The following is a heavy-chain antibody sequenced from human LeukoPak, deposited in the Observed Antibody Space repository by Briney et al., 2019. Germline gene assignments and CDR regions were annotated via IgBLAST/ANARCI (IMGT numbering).Heavy chain of an antibody. V-gene: IGHV4-30-2*01. Sequence: SETLSLTCAVSGGSISSGGYSWSWIRQPPGKGLEWIGYIYHSGSTYYNPSLKSRVTISVDRFKNQFSLKLSSVTAADTAVYYCARGRYYFDYWGQGTLVTVSS. CDR3: ARGRYYFDY. J-gene: IGHJ4*02. CDR2: IYHSGST. CDR1: GGSISSGGYS.